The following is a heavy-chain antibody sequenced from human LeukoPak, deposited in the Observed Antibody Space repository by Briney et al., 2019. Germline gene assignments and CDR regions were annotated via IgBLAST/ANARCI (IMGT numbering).Heavy chain of an antibody. V-gene: IGHV5-51*01. Sequence: GESLKISCKGSGYSFTSYWIGWVRQMPGKGLEWMGIIYPGDSDTRYSPSFQGQVTISADKSISTAYLQWSSLKASDTAMYYCARRSHDYGGNSGFDYWGQGTLVIISS. CDR3: ARRSHDYGGNSGFDY. CDR2: IYPGDSDT. D-gene: IGHD4-23*01. J-gene: IGHJ4*02. CDR1: GYSFTSYW.